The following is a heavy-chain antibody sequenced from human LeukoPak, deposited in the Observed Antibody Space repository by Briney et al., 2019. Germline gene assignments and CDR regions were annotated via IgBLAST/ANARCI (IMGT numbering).Heavy chain of an antibody. J-gene: IGHJ4*02. CDR1: GFTVNSNY. CDR2: VYSDDTT. V-gene: IGHV3-53*01. Sequence: PGGSPGLSCAASGFTVNSNYMNWVRQAPGKGLEWVSVVYSDDTTYYADSVKGRFTISRDNSKNTLYLQMNNLRAEDTAVYYCARGGGYYAIDYWGQGTLVTVSS. CDR3: ARGGGYYAIDY. D-gene: IGHD1-26*01.